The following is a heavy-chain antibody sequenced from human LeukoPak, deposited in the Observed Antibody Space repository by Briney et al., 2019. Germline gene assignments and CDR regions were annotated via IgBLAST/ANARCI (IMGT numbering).Heavy chain of an antibody. CDR3: AKDGNGVCYTGGACDAFDI. CDR1: GFTFSSYA. CDR2: ISGSGGST. D-gene: IGHD2-8*01. Sequence: GGSLRPSCAASGFTFSSYAMSWVRQAPGKGLEWVSAISGSGGSTYYADSVKGRFTISRDNSKNTLYLQMNSLRAEDTAVYYCAKDGNGVCYTGGACDAFDIWGQGTMVTVSS. J-gene: IGHJ3*02. V-gene: IGHV3-23*01.